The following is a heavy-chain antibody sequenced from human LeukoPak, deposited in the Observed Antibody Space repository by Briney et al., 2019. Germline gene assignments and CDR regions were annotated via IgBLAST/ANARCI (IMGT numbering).Heavy chain of an antibody. CDR3: ARFELLWFGGHAFDI. CDR2: IYYSGST. D-gene: IGHD3-10*01. V-gene: IGHV4-59*12. Sequence: SETLSLTCTVSGGSISSYYWSWIRQPPGKGLEWIGYIYYSGSTNYNPSLKSRVTISVDTSKNQFSLKLSSVTAADTAVYYCARFELLWFGGHAFDIWGQGTMVTVSS. CDR1: GGSISSYY. J-gene: IGHJ3*02.